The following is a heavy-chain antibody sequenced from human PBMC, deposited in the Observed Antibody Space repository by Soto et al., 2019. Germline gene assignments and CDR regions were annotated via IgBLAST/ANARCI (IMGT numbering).Heavy chain of an antibody. CDR3: AKEGDSSSWHADYYYYMDV. V-gene: IGHV3-30*18. CDR2: ISYDGSNK. D-gene: IGHD6-13*01. Sequence: GGSLRLSCAASGFTFSSYGMHWVRQAPGKGLEWVAVISYDGSNKYYADSVKGRFTISRDNSKNTLYLQMNSLRAEDTAVYYCAKEGDSSSWHADYYYYMDVWGKGTTVTVSS. CDR1: GFTFSSYG. J-gene: IGHJ6*03.